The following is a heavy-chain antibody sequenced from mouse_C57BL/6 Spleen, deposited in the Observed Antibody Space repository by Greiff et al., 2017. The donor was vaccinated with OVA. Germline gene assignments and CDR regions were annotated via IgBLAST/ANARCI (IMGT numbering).Heavy chain of an antibody. CDR3: ARSIYGSSYWYCDF. V-gene: IGHV1-53*01. CDR2: INPSNGGT. J-gene: IGHJ1*03. D-gene: IGHD1-1*01. CDR1: GYTFTSYW. Sequence: QVQLQQPGTELVKPGASVTLSCKASGYTFTSYWMHWVKQRPGQGLEWIGNINPSNGGTNYNEKFKSKATMTVDKSSSTASMQLSSLTTEDTAVYYCARSIYGSSYWYCDFWGTGTTVTVSS.